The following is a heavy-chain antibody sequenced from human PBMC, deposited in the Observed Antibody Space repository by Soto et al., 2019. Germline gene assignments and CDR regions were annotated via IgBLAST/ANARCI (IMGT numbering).Heavy chain of an antibody. CDR1: GGSISSSSYY. CDR3: ARGLTTGPYYYGMDV. CDR2: IYYSGST. D-gene: IGHD1-1*01. J-gene: IGHJ6*02. Sequence: PSETLSLTCTVSGGSISSSSYYWGWIRQPPGKGLEWIGSIYYSGSTYYNPSLKSRVTISVDTSKNQFSLKLSSVTAADTAVYYCARGLTTGPYYYGMDVWGQGTTVT. V-gene: IGHV4-39*01.